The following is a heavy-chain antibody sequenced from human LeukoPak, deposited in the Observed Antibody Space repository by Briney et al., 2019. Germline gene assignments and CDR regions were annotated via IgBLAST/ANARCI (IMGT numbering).Heavy chain of an antibody. Sequence: HAGRSLRLSCAASGFTFSSYSMNWVRQAPGKRLEWVSYISSTTRTIYYADSVKGRFTISRDNAKNSLYLQMNSLRDEDTAVYYCARDRQQMDREGYFDLWGRGTLVTVSS. D-gene: IGHD6-13*01. J-gene: IGHJ2*01. CDR1: GFTFSSYS. CDR2: ISSTTRTI. V-gene: IGHV3-48*02. CDR3: ARDRQQMDREGYFDL.